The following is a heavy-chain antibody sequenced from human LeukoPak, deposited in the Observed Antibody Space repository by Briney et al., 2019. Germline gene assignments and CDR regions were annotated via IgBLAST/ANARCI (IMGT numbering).Heavy chain of an antibody. V-gene: IGHV3-23*01. J-gene: IGHJ4*02. D-gene: IGHD5-18*01. CDR2: IVGSGTST. CDR1: GFTFSSYA. Sequence: PGGSLRLSCAASGFTFSSYAMSRVRQAPGKGLEWVSGIVGSGTSTYYADSVKGRFTVSRDNSKNTLYLQMKSLRVEDTAIYYCAKHRGSSYGSLDYWGQGILVTVSS. CDR3: AKHRGSSYGSLDY.